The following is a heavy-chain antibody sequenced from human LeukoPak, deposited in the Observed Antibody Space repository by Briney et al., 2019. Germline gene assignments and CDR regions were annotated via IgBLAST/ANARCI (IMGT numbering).Heavy chain of an antibody. V-gene: IGHV3-21*01. J-gene: IGHJ4*02. CDR1: GFTFSSYS. Sequence: GESLRLSCAASGFTFSSYSMNWVRQAPGKGLEWVSSISSSSSYIYYADSVKGRFTISRDNAKNSLYLQMNSLRAEDTAAYYCAITYYGDDRDFDYWGQGTLVTVSS. CDR2: ISSSSSYI. CDR3: AITYYGDDRDFDY. D-gene: IGHD4-17*01.